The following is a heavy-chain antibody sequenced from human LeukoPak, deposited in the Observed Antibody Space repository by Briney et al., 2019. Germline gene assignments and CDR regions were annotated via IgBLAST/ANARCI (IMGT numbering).Heavy chain of an antibody. D-gene: IGHD3-22*01. Sequence: SETLSLTCAVYGGSFSGYYWSWIRQPPGKGLEWIGVINHSGSTNYNPSLKSRVTISVDTSKNQFSLKLSSVTAADTAVYYCARAVRPSYYYDSSGYPRYFDYWGQGTLVTVSS. J-gene: IGHJ4*02. CDR2: INHSGST. V-gene: IGHV4-34*01. CDR1: GGSFSGYY. CDR3: ARAVRPSYYYDSSGYPRYFDY.